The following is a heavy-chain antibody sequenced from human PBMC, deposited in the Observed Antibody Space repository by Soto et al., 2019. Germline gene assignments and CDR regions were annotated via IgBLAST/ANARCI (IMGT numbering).Heavy chain of an antibody. J-gene: IGHJ4*02. V-gene: IGHV4-34*01. CDR3: AIMHTGTTSFDY. D-gene: IGHD1-1*01. CDR2: INRSGRT. CDR1: GGSFSGYY. Sequence: SETLSLTCDVYGGSFSGYYWSWIRQPPGKGLEWIGEINRSGRTNYNPSLKSRVTMSVDTSKNQLSLNLNSVPAADTAVYYCAIMHTGTTSFDYWGQVTLATVSS.